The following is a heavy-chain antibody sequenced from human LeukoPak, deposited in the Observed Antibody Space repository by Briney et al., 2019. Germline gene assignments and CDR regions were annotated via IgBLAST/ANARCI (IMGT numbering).Heavy chain of an antibody. J-gene: IGHJ4*02. D-gene: IGHD5-18*01. Sequence: NPSETQSLTCSFSGGSISNYYWSWVPQPPGKGLEWLGYIYYSGSTDYNPSHKSRVTISIDTSKNHFSLRLSSVTAADTASYYCARGYAYGPNYYFDYWGQGTLVTVSS. CDR1: GGSISNYY. V-gene: IGHV4-59*01. CDR3: ARGYAYGPNYYFDY. CDR2: IYYSGST.